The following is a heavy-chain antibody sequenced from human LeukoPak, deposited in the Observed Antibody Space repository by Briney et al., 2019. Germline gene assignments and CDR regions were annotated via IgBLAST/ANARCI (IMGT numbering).Heavy chain of an antibody. CDR1: GGSISSGDYY. CDR3: ALGNCPTTSCYPGVAFDI. CDR2: FYASGST. J-gene: IGHJ3*02. V-gene: IGHV4-61*02. D-gene: IGHD2-2*01. Sequence: SQTLSLTCTVSGGSISSGDYYWSWIRQPPGKGLKWIGRFYASGSTNYNPSLQSRVTISVDTSKNQFSLKLTSVTAADTAVYYCALGNCPTTSCYPGVAFDIWGQGTMVTVSS.